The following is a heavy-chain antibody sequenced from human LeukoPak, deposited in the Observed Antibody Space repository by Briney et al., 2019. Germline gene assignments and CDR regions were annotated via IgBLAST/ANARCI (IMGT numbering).Heavy chain of an antibody. D-gene: IGHD6-19*01. CDR1: GYTFTGYY. J-gene: IGHJ6*03. CDR2: INPNSGGT. CDR3: ASKLRAGREPYYYYYYYMDV. V-gene: IGHV1-2*02. Sequence: ASVKVSCKASGYTFTGYYMHWVRQAPGQGLEWMGWINPNSGGTNYAQKFQGRVTMTRDTSISTAYMELSRLRSDDTAVYYCASKLRAGREPYYYYYYYMDVWGKGTTVTVSS.